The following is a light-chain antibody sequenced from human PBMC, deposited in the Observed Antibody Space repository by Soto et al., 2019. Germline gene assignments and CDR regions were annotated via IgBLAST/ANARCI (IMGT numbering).Light chain of an antibody. V-gene: IGKV1-9*01. CDR2: GAS. CDR3: QQLNGSQWT. J-gene: IGKJ1*01. Sequence: IQLTHSPSSLSASVGDRVTITCRASPAIASFLAWYQQKPGTAPKLLIYGASTLQSGVPSRFSGSRSGKDYTLTIASLQPEDFATYYCQQLNGSQWTFGHGIKVDIX. CDR1: PAIASF.